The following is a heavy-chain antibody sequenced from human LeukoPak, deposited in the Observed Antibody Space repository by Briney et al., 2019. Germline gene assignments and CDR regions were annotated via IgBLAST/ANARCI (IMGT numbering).Heavy chain of an antibody. CDR1: GFTFSSYG. CDR2: IWYDGSNK. D-gene: IGHD2-21*02. V-gene: IGHV3-33*03. CDR3: AKNCGDTCYSDLGY. J-gene: IGHJ4*02. Sequence: PGGSLRLSCAASGFTFSSYGMHWVRQAPGKGLEWVAVIWYDGSNKYYADSVKGRFTISRDNSKNTVYLQMNSLRAGDTAVYYCAKNCGDTCYSDLGYWGQGTLVTVSS.